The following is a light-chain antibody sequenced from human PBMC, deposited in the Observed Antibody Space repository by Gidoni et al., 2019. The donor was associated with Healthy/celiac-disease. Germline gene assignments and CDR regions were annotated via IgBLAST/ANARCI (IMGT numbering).Light chain of an antibody. CDR2: DVS. CDR1: SSDVGGYHY. V-gene: IGLV2-11*01. CDR3: CSYAGSPYV. Sequence: QSALPQPRSVSGSPGQSVTISCTGTSSDVGGYHYVSWYQQHPGKAPKLMIYDVSKRPSGVPERFSGSKSGNTASLTSSGLQAEDEADYYCCSYAGSPYVFGTGTKVTVL. J-gene: IGLJ1*01.